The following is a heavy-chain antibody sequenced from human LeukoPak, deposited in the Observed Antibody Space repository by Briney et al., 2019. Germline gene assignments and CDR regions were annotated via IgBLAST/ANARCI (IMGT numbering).Heavy chain of an antibody. CDR2: INAGNGNT. D-gene: IGHD4-23*01. CDR1: GYTFTSYG. Sequence: ASVKVSCKASGYTFTSYGTSWVRQAPGQRLEWMGWINAGNGNTKYSQKFQGRVTITRDTSASTAYMELSSLRSEDTAVYYCARATVVIPFDYWGQGTLVTVSS. CDR3: ARATVVIPFDY. J-gene: IGHJ4*02. V-gene: IGHV1-3*01.